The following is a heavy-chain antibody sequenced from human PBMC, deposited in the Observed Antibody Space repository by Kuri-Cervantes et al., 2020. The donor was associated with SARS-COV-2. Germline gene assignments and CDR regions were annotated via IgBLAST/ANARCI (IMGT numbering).Heavy chain of an antibody. D-gene: IGHD5-24*01. Sequence: SETLSLTCTVSGGSISSGDYYWSWIRQPPGKGLEWIGYIYYSGSTYYNPSLKSRVTISVDTSKNQFSLKLSSVTAADTAVYYCARPKSNSRYGIGAFDIWGQGTMVTVSS. CDR1: GGSISSGDYY. CDR3: ARPKSNSRYGIGAFDI. CDR2: IYYSGST. J-gene: IGHJ3*02. V-gene: IGHV4-30-4*01.